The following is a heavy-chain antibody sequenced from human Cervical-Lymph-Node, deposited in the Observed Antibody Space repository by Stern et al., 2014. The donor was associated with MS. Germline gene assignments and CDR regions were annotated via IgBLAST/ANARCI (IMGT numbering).Heavy chain of an antibody. V-gene: IGHV1-69*01. CDR1: GDTFSIYA. Sequence: VQSGAEVKKPGSSVKVSCKTSGDTFSIYAINWVRQAPGQGLEWLGGIIPMLRTANYAQRVQDRVTITADESTSTAYMEVSSLKFDDTAVYYCTRARSSYDSSTQFDYWGPGTLVAVSS. CDR3: TRARSSYDSSTQFDY. CDR2: IIPMLRTA. J-gene: IGHJ4*02. D-gene: IGHD3-22*01.